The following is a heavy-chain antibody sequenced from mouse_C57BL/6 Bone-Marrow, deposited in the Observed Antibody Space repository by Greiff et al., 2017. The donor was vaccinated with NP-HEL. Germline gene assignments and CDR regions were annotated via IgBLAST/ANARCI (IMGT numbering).Heavy chain of an antibody. CDR1: GYTFTSYW. V-gene: IGHV1-69*01. CDR3: ARNYYRV. D-gene: IGHD1-1*01. Sequence: VQLQQSGAELVMPGASVKLSCKASGYTFTSYWMHWVKQRPGQGLEWIGEIDPSDSYTNYNQKFKGKSTLTVDKSSSTAYMQLSSLTSEDSAVYYCARNYYRVWGTGTTVTVSS. J-gene: IGHJ1*03. CDR2: IDPSDSYT.